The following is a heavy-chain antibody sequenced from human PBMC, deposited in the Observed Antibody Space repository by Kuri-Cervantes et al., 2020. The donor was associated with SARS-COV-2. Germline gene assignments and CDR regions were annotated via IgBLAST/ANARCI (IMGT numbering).Heavy chain of an antibody. CDR1: GGSISSGSYY. Sequence: LRLSCTVSGGSISSGSYYWSWIRQPAGKGLEWVGRIYTSGSTNYNPSLKSRVTISVDTSKNQFSLKLSSVTAADTAVYYCAREDSSGYYFDYWGQGTLVTVSS. CDR3: AREDSSGYYFDY. CDR2: IYTSGST. D-gene: IGHD3-22*01. J-gene: IGHJ4*02. V-gene: IGHV4-61*02.